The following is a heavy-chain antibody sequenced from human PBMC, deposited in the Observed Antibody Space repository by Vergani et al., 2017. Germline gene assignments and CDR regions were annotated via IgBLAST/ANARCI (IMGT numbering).Heavy chain of an antibody. V-gene: IGHV4-34*01. CDR2: INHSGST. J-gene: IGHJ3*02. D-gene: IGHD3-22*01. CDR3: ARHPTYYYDSSGYYDLQTDAFDI. CDR1: GGSFSGYY. Sequence: QVQLPQWGAGLLKPSETLSLTCAVYGGSFSGYYWSWIRQPPGKGLEWIGEINHSGSTNYNPSLKSRVTISVDTSKNQFSLKLSSVTAADTAVYYCARHPTYYYDSSGYYDLQTDAFDIWGQGTMVTVSS.